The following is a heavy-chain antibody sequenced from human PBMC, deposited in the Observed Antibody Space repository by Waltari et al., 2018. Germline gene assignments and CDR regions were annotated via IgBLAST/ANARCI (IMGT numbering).Heavy chain of an antibody. CDR1: GGSISSYY. V-gene: IGHV4-59*01. J-gene: IGHJ4*02. CDR2: IYHSGST. Sequence: QVQLQESGPGLVNPSETLSLTCTVSGGSISSYYWSWIRQPPGKGLEWIGYIYHSGSTNYNPSRKSRVTISVDTSKNQFSLKLSSVTAADTAVYYCARGGWHYFDYWGQGTLVTVSS. CDR3: ARGGWHYFDY. D-gene: IGHD3-22*01.